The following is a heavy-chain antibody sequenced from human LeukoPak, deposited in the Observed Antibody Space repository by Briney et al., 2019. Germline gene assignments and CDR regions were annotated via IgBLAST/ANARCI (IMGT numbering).Heavy chain of an antibody. J-gene: IGHJ4*02. CDR1: GYSFTSYW. V-gene: IGHV5-51*01. CDR2: IYPGDSDT. Sequence: GESLQISCQGSGYSFTSYWIGWVRQMPGKGLEWMGIIYPGDSDTRYSPSFQGQVTISADKSISTAYLQWSSLKASDTAMYYCARPLQDDYGDYYFDYWGQGTLVTVSS. D-gene: IGHD4-17*01. CDR3: ARPLQDDYGDYYFDY.